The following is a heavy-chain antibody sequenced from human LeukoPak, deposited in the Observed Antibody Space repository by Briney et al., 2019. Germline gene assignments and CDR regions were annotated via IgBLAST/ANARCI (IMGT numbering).Heavy chain of an antibody. D-gene: IGHD1-14*01. J-gene: IGHJ3*02. CDR3: ARAFPERLHDAFDI. Sequence: GASLQISCKGSGYSFTSYWIGWVRQLPGKGLEWMGIIYPGDSDTRYSPSFQGQVTISADKSISTAYLQWSSLKASDTAMYYCARAFPERLHDAFDIWGQGTMVTVSS. CDR2: IYPGDSDT. V-gene: IGHV5-51*01. CDR1: GYSFTSYW.